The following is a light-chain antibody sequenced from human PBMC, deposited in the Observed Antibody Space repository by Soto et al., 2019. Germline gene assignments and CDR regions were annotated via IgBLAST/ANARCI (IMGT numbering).Light chain of an antibody. CDR2: EVS. CDR3: SSYKSSSMDYV. Sequence: QSALTQPASVSGSPGHAITISCTGTSSDVGGYNYVSWYQQHPGKAPKLTIYEVSNRPSGVSNRFSGSKSGNTASLTISGLQAEDEADYYCSSYKSSSMDYVCGTGTKVTVL. J-gene: IGLJ1*01. CDR1: SSDVGGYNY. V-gene: IGLV2-14*01.